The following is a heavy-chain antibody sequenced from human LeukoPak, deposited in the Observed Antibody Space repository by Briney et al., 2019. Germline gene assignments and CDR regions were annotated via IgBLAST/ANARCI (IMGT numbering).Heavy chain of an antibody. CDR1: GFPSSSYW. CDR2: IKQDGSEK. Sequence: PGGSLRLSCAASGFPSSSYWMSWVRQAPGKGLEWVANIKQDGSEKYYVDSVKGRFTISRDNAKNSLYLQMNSLRAEDTAVYYCARVPAGAFDIWGQGTMVTVSS. V-gene: IGHV3-7*01. J-gene: IGHJ3*02. D-gene: IGHD2-2*01. CDR3: ARVPAGAFDI.